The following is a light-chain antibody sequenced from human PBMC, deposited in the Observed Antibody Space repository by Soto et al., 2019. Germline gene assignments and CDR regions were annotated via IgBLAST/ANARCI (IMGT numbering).Light chain of an antibody. Sequence: ELVLTQSPGTLSLSPGERATLSCRASQTFSSSHLAWYQQKPCQAPRLIIYSASTRATGIPDRFSGSGSGTDFTLTISRLEPEDFAVYYCHQYDTAPRTFGQGTKVEVK. CDR1: QTFSSSH. CDR3: HQYDTAPRT. CDR2: SAS. V-gene: IGKV3-20*01. J-gene: IGKJ1*01.